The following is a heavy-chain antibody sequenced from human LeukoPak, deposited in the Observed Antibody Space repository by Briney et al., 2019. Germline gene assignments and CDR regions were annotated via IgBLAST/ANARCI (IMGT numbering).Heavy chain of an antibody. Sequence: SETLSLTCTVSGGPISSYYWSWIRQPPGKGLEWIGYIYYSGSTNYNPSLKSRVTISVDTSKNQFSLKLSSVTAADTAVYYCARHGGVLVRGERGNWFDPWGQGTLVTVSS. CDR2: IYYSGST. D-gene: IGHD3-10*01. J-gene: IGHJ5*02. V-gene: IGHV4-59*08. CDR3: ARHGGVLVRGERGNWFDP. CDR1: GGPISSYY.